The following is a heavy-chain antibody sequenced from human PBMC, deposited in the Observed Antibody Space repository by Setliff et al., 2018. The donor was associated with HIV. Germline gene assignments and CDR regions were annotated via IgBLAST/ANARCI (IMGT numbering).Heavy chain of an antibody. V-gene: IGHV4-34*01. CDR2: INHSGST. Sequence: PSETLSLTCAVYGGSFSGYYWSWIRQPPAKGLEWIGEINHSGSTNYNPSLKSRVTISVDTSKNQFSLNLRSVTAADTAVYYCARPIILSVIDGMDVWGQGTKVTVSS. D-gene: IGHD2-21*01. CDR3: ARPIILSVIDGMDV. CDR1: GGSFSGYY. J-gene: IGHJ6*02.